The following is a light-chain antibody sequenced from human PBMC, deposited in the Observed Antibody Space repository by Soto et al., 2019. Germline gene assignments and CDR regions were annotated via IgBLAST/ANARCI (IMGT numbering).Light chain of an antibody. CDR1: QDISNY. J-gene: IGKJ2*01. Sequence: DIQMTQSPSSLSASVGDRVTITCQASQDISNYLNLYQQKPGKAPKLLIYDASNLETVVPSRFSGSGSGTDFTFTISILQPEDIATYYCQKYDNLPYTFGQGTKLEIK. CDR3: QKYDNLPYT. CDR2: DAS. V-gene: IGKV1-33*01.